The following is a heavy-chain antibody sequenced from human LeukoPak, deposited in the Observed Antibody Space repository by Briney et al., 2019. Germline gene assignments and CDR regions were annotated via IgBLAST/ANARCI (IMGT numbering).Heavy chain of an antibody. Sequence: GGSLRLSCAASGFTFSSYGMHWVRQAPGKGLEWVAFIRYDGSNKYYADSVKGRFTIPRDNSKNTLYLQMNSLRAEDTAVYYCAKDWGWFGELASWFDPWGQGTLVTVSS. D-gene: IGHD3-10*01. CDR3: AKDWGWFGELASWFDP. V-gene: IGHV3-30*02. CDR2: IRYDGSNK. CDR1: GFTFSSYG. J-gene: IGHJ5*02.